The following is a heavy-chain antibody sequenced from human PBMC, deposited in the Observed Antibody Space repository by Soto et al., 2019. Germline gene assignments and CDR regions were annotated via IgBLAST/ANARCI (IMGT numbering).Heavy chain of an antibody. D-gene: IGHD4-17*01. CDR3: AREESGTVTYGLPYS. Sequence: QVQLQESGPGLVKPSQTLSLTCTVCGGSISSGDYYWSWIRQPPGKGLEWIGYIYYSGSTYYNPSLKSRVTISVDTSKNQFSLKLSSVTAADTAVYYCAREESGTVTYGLPYSWGQGTLVTVSS. J-gene: IGHJ4*02. V-gene: IGHV4-30-4*01. CDR1: GGSISSGDYY. CDR2: IYYSGST.